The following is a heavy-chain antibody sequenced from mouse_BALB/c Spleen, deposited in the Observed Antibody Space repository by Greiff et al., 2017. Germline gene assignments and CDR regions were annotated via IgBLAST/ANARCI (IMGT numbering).Heavy chain of an antibody. D-gene: IGHD1-1*01. CDR2: IWAGGST. CDR1: GFSLTSYG. Sequence: VKLVESGPGLVAPSQSLSITCTVSGFSLTSYGVHWVRQPPGKGLEWLGVIWAGGSTNYNSALMSRLSISKDNSKSQVFLKMNSLQTDDTAMYYCARVYYDSSYYYAMDYWGQGTSVTVSS. J-gene: IGHJ4*01. V-gene: IGHV2-9*02. CDR3: ARVYYDSSYYYAMDY.